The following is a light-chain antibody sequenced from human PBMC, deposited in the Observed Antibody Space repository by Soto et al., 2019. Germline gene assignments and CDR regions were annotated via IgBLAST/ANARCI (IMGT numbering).Light chain of an antibody. V-gene: IGKV1-5*03. Sequence: DFQLTQSPSTLTPPLGHRQTITYRASQSISNWWAWYQQKPGKAPQLILYKASSLESGVPSRFSGSGSGTESTLTIRSLQPADFATYYCQQYRPYSSMYTFGQGTRLEIK. CDR1: QSISNW. CDR2: KAS. J-gene: IGKJ2*01. CDR3: QQYRPYSSMYT.